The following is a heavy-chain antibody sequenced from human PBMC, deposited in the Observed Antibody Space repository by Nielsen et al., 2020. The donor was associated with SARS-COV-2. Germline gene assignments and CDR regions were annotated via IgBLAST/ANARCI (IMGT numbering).Heavy chain of an antibody. CDR1: GGSVSSNDW. D-gene: IGHD2-2*02. V-gene: IGHV4-4*01. J-gene: IGHJ6*03. Sequence: GSLRLSCAVSGGSVSSNDWWTWVRQSPGKGLEWVGEVSHNGGTKYNPSLKSRVTLSMDKSKRQFSLRLTSVSAADTAVYFCARGDLVVVPSPILGLGPFFYYFYLDVWGKGTTVTVSS. CDR2: VSHNGGT. CDR3: ARGDLVVVPSPILGLGPFFYYFYLDV.